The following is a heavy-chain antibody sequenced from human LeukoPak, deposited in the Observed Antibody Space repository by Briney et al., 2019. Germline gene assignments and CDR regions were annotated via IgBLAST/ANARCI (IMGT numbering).Heavy chain of an antibody. V-gene: IGHV4-34*01. J-gene: IGHJ6*03. Sequence: PSETLSLTCAVYGGSFSGYYWSWIRQPPGKGLEWIGEINHSGSTNYNPSLKSRVTISVDTSKDQFSLQLNSVTPEDTAVYYCAREPRVLRFLEWLPFTSYMDVWGKGTTVTVSS. D-gene: IGHD3-3*01. CDR1: GGSFSGYY. CDR3: AREPRVLRFLEWLPFTSYMDV. CDR2: INHSGST.